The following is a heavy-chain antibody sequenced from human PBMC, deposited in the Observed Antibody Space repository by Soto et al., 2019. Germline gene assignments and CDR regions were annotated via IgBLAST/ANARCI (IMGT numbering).Heavy chain of an antibody. CDR3: AREEALIVVPTGGIDYSFDY. CDR1: RGSISSGDHY. CDR2: IYYSGST. J-gene: IGHJ4*02. D-gene: IGHD3-22*01. V-gene: IGHV4-30-4*01. Sequence: VQLQESGPGLVKPSQTLSLTCTVSRGSISSGDHYWTWLRQPPGKGLEWIGYIYYSGSTYYNPSLKSRVAISVDTSKNQFSLTLTSVTAADTAVYYCAREEALIVVPTGGIDYSFDYWGQGTLVTVSS.